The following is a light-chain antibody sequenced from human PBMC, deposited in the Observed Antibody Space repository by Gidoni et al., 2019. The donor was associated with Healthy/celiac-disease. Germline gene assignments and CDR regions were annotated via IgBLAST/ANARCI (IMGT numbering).Light chain of an antibody. Sequence: DIQMTQSPSSLSASVGDRVTITCQASQDISNYLNWYQQKPGKAPKLLIYDASNLETGVPSMFSGSGSWTDFTFTISSLQPEDIATYYCQQYDNLPRTFGQGTKVEIK. CDR1: QDISNY. J-gene: IGKJ1*01. V-gene: IGKV1-33*01. CDR3: QQYDNLPRT. CDR2: DAS.